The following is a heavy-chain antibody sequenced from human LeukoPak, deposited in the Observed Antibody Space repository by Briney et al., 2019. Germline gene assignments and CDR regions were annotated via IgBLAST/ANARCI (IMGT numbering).Heavy chain of an antibody. CDR2: ISYDGSNK. V-gene: IGHV3-30*18. J-gene: IGHJ6*02. Sequence: GGSLRLSCAASGFTFSSYGMHWVHQAPGKGLEWVAVISYDGSNKYYADSVKGRFTISRDNSKNTLYLQMNSLRAEDTAVYYCAKDLLVLLGRSSLGMDVWGQGTTVTVSS. D-gene: IGHD2-2*01. CDR3: AKDLLVLLGRSSLGMDV. CDR1: GFTFSSYG.